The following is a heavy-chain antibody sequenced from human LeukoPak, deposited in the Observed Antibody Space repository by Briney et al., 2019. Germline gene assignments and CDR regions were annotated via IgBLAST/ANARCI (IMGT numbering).Heavy chain of an antibody. CDR1: GFTFDDYA. CDR2: ISWNSGSI. V-gene: IGHV3-9*01. Sequence: GRPLRLSCAASGFTFDDYAMHWVRQAPGKGLEWVSGISWNSGSIGYADSVKGRFTISRDNAKNSLYLQMNSLRAEDTALYYCAKDISAVAGSFDYWGQGTLVTVSS. D-gene: IGHD6-19*01. J-gene: IGHJ4*02. CDR3: AKDISAVAGSFDY.